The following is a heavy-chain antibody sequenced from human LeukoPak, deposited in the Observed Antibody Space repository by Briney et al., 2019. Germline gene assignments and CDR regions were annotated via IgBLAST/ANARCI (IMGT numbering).Heavy chain of an antibody. J-gene: IGHJ4*02. Sequence: GESLKISCKGSGYSFTSYWIGWVRQMPGKGLEWMGIIYPGDSDTIYSPSFQGQVTISADKSISTACLQWSSLKASDTAIYYCANPGRESYLNFDYWGQGTLVTVSS. D-gene: IGHD1-26*01. V-gene: IGHV5-51*01. CDR1: GYSFTSYW. CDR3: ANPGRESYLNFDY. CDR2: IYPGDSDT.